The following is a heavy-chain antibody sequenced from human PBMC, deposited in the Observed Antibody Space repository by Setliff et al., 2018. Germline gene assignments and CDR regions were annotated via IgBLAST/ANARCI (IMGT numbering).Heavy chain of an antibody. J-gene: IGHJ4*02. CDR3: ARQDPAQYYFDY. Sequence: GESLKISCKGSGYSFPMYWIGWVRQMPGKGLEWMGIIYPSDSDTRYSPSFQGQVTISADKSISTAYLQWSSLKASDTAMYYCARQDPAQYYFDYWGQGTLVTVSS. CDR2: IYPSDSDT. V-gene: IGHV5-51*01. CDR1: GYSFPMYW.